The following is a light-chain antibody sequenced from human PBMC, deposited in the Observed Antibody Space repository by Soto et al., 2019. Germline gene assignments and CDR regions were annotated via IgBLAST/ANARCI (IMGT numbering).Light chain of an antibody. CDR1: QNIRDF. J-gene: IGKJ5*01. V-gene: IGKV1-39*01. CDR2: SAS. CDR3: QQLYTLPFT. Sequence: DIQMTQSASSLSASLGDRVSIPCLASQNIRDFLNWYQQKPGKAPELLISSASSLQSGVPSRFSGSGSGTEFTLTISGLLPEDFAAYHCQQLYTLPFTFGQGTRLEIK.